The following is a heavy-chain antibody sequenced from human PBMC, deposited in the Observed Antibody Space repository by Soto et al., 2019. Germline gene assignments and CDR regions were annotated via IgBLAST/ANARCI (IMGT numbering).Heavy chain of an antibody. CDR2: INHSGST. CDR3: ARRGRGGTFDY. J-gene: IGHJ4*02. CDR1: GGSFSGYY. Sequence: PSETLSLTCAVYGGSFSGYYWSWIRQPPGKGLEWIGEINHSGSTNYNPSLKSRVTISVDTSKNQFSLKLSSVTAADTAVYYCARRGRGGTFDYWGQGTLVTVSS. V-gene: IGHV4-34*01. D-gene: IGHD3-3*01.